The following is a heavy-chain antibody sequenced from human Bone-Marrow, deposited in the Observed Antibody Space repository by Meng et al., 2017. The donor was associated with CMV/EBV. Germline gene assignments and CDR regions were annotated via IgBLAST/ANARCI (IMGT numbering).Heavy chain of an antibody. CDR3: AGDQDFWSGYHTHNFDY. J-gene: IGHJ4*02. Sequence: SVKVSCKASGGTFSSYTISWVRQAPGQGLEWMGRIIPILGIANYAQKFQGRVTITADKSTSTAYMELSSLRSEDTAVYYCAGDQDFWSGYHTHNFDYWGQGTLVTVSS. D-gene: IGHD3-3*01. CDR2: IIPILGIA. V-gene: IGHV1-69*04. CDR1: GGTFSSYT.